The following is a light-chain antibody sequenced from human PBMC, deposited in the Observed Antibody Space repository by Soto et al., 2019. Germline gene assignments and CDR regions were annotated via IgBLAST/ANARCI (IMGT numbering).Light chain of an antibody. CDR3: QQSYSSPRT. J-gene: IGKJ1*01. Sequence: DIQMTQSPSSLSASVGDSVTMTCRASQTIIRYLNWYQQKPGKAPKLMIFAASSLQSGVPSRFSGSGSGTDFTLTISSLQPEDFATYYCQQSYSSPRTFGQGTKVDI. CDR2: AAS. V-gene: IGKV1-39*01. CDR1: QTIIRY.